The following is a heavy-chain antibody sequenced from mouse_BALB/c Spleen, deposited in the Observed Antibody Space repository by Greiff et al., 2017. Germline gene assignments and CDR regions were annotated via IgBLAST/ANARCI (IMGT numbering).Heavy chain of an antibody. J-gene: IGHJ3*01. Sequence: VQLQQSGAELVKPGASVKLSCTASGFNIKDTYMHWVKQRPEQGLEWIGRIDPANGNTKYDPKFQGKATITADTSSNTAYPQLSSLTSEDTAVYYCAIDGYYAWFAYWGQGTLVTVSA. D-gene: IGHD2-3*01. CDR2: IDPANGNT. CDR3: AIDGYYAWFAY. V-gene: IGHV14-3*02. CDR1: GFNIKDTY.